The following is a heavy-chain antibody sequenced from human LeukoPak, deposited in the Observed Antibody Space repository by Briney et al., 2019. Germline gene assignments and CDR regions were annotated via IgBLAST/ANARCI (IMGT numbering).Heavy chain of an antibody. J-gene: IGHJ4*02. Sequence: SETLSLTCSVSDVSITSSYWSWIRQPPGKGLEWIGYMYYSGSTHYNPSLKSRLTISVDKAKNQFSLKVGSVTAADTAVYYCAREARGGSTYFDNWGQGTLVTVSS. V-gene: IGHV4-59*01. CDR1: DVSITSSY. D-gene: IGHD1-26*01. CDR2: MYYSGST. CDR3: AREARGGSTYFDN.